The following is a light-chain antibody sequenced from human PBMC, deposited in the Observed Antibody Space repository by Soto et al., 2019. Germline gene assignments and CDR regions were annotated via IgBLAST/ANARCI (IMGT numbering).Light chain of an antibody. CDR1: QDINNY. J-gene: IGKJ3*01. CDR3: LQSYNFPFT. V-gene: IGKV1-39*01. Sequence: DIQMTQSPSSLSASVGGTVTLICRASQDINNYLNWFQQKPGKAPKLLIYAASTLRSGVPSWFSGGESGSEFTLTFSRLQPEDFATYFCLQSYNFPFTFGPG. CDR2: AAS.